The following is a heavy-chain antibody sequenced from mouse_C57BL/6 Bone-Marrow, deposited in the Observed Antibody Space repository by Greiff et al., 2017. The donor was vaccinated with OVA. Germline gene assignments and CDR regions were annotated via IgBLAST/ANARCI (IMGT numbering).Heavy chain of an antibody. D-gene: IGHD1-1*01. J-gene: IGHJ2*01. CDR2: IHPNSGST. CDR1: GYTFTSYW. Sequence: QVQLQQPGAELVKPGASVKLSCKASGYTFTSYWMHWVKQRPGQGLEWIGMIHPNSGSTNYNEKFKGKATLTVDKSSSTAYMQLRSLTSEDSAVYYCARSFGSSYEDFDYWGQGTTLTVSS. V-gene: IGHV1-64*01. CDR3: ARSFGSSYEDFDY.